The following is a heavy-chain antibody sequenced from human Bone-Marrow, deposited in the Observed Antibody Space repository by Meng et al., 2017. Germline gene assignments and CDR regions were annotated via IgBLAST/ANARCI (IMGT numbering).Heavy chain of an antibody. CDR2: ISWDGGST. D-gene: IGHD6-13*01. V-gene: IGHV3-43D*04. Sequence: GGSLRLSCAVSGFTFADYAMHWVRQAPGKGLEWVSLISWDGGSTYYADSVKGRFTISRDNSKNSLYLQMNSLRAEDTALYYCAKDIGRSSSWYYGRYGMDVWGQGTTVTVSS. CDR3: AKDIGRSSSWYYGRYGMDV. CDR1: GFTFADYA. J-gene: IGHJ6*02.